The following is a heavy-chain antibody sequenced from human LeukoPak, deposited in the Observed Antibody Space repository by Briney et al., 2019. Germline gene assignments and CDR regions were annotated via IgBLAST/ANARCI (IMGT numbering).Heavy chain of an antibody. Sequence: SETLSLTCAVYGWSFSGYYWSWIRQPPGKGLECIGEINHSGSTNYNTYLKSRVNISVDTSKNQFSLKLSSVTAEDTAVYYCARSRATAMPTDYWGQGTLVTVSS. J-gene: IGHJ4*02. CDR1: GWSFSGYY. V-gene: IGHV4-34*01. CDR3: ARSRATAMPTDY. CDR2: INHSGST. D-gene: IGHD5-18*01.